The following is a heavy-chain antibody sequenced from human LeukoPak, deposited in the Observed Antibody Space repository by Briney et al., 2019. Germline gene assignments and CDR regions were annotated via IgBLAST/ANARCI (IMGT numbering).Heavy chain of an antibody. V-gene: IGHV3-21*01. Sequence: PGGSLRLSCAASGFTFSSYSMNWVRQAPGKGLEWVSSISSSSSYIYYADSVKGRFTIYRENAKNSLYLKMNSVRAEDTAVYYCARGIIVATISDDAFDIWGQGTMVTVSS. CDR1: GFTFSSYS. D-gene: IGHD5-12*01. J-gene: IGHJ3*02. CDR2: ISSSSSYI. CDR3: ARGIIVATISDDAFDI.